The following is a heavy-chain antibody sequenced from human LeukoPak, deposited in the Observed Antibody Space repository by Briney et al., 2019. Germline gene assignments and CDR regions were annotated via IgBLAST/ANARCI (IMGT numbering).Heavy chain of an antibody. CDR1: GGPISSSSYY. V-gene: IGHV4-39*01. D-gene: IGHD3-3*01. J-gene: IGHJ6*02. CDR2: IYYSGST. Sequence: SETLSLTCTVSGGPISSSSYYWGWIRQPPGKGLEWIGSIYYSGSTYYNPSLKSRVTISVDTSKNQFSLKLSSVTAADTAVYYCARPVLRFFGMDVWGQGTTVTVSS. CDR3: ARPVLRFFGMDV.